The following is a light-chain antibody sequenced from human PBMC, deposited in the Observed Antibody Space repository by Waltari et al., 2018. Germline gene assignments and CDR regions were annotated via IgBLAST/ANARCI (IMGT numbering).Light chain of an antibody. CDR1: SLRYHY. V-gene: IGLV3-19*01. CDR3: NCRDSDTDHVI. J-gene: IGLJ2*01. Sequence: SELTQDPAVSVALGQTGRITCKGDSLRYHYATWYQQKPGQAPLPVFHGKHKRPPGIPDRFSGSSSRDTASLTITEAQAEDEADYYCNCRDSDTDHVIFGGGTRLTVL. CDR2: GKH.